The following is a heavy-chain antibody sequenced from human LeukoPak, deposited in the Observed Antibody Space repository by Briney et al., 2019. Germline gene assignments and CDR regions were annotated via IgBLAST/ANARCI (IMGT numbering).Heavy chain of an antibody. CDR1: GGSISSSSYY. CDR2: IYTSGST. D-gene: IGHD6-13*01. V-gene: IGHV4-61*02. J-gene: IGHJ4*02. CDR3: ARVSSWFDGFDY. Sequence: SETLSLTCTVPGGSISSSSYYWSWIRQPAGKGLEWIGRIYTSGSTNYNPSLKSRVTISVDTSKNQFSLKLSSVTAADTAVYYCARVSSWFDGFDYWGQGTLVTVSS.